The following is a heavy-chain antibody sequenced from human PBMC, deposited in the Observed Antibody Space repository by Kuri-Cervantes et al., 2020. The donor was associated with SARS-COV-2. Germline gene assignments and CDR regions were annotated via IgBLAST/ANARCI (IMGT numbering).Heavy chain of an antibody. Sequence: GESLKISCAASVFTFSSYAMSWVRQAPGKGLEWVSAISGSSGSTYYADSVKGRFTISRDNSKNTLYLQMNSLRAEDTAVYYCAKHAMVRGVIITKAGGTDYWGQGTLVTVSS. CDR2: ISGSSGST. J-gene: IGHJ4*02. V-gene: IGHV3-23*01. CDR3: AKHAMVRGVIITKAGGTDY. CDR1: VFTFSSYA. D-gene: IGHD3-10*01.